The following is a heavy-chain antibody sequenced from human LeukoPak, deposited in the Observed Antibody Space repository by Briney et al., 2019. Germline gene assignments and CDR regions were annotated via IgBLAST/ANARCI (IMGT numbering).Heavy chain of an antibody. Sequence: KPGGSLRLSCAASGFTFSSYSMNWVRQAPGKGLEWVPSISSSSSYIYYADSVKGRFTISRDNAKNSLYLQMNSLRAEDTAVYYCARRYCSSTSCYAFDYWGQGTLVTVSS. CDR3: ARRYCSSTSCYAFDY. V-gene: IGHV3-21*01. CDR2: ISSSSSYI. CDR1: GFTFSSYS. J-gene: IGHJ4*02. D-gene: IGHD2-2*01.